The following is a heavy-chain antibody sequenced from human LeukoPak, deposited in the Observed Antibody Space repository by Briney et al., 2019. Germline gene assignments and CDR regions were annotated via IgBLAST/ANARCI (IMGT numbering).Heavy chain of an antibody. CDR3: ARAPRVDYMDV. CDR2: IKQDGSEK. CDR1: GFTFSSYW. Sequence: GGSLRLSCAASGFTFSSYWMSWVRQAPGKGLEWVANIKQDGSEKYYVDSVKGRFTISRDNAKNSLYLQVNSLRAEDTAVYYCARAPRVDYMDVWGKGTTVTVSS. D-gene: IGHD2-15*01. J-gene: IGHJ6*03. V-gene: IGHV3-7*01.